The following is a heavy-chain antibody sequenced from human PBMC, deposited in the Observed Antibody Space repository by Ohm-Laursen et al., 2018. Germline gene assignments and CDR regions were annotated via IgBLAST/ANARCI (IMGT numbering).Heavy chain of an antibody. D-gene: IGHD6-13*01. V-gene: IGHV4-59*08. Sequence: SETLSLTCTVSGGSISSYYWSWIRQPPGKGLEWIGYIYYSGSTNYNPSLKSRVTISVDTSKNQFSLKPSSVTAADTAVYYCARFIAAAGYYYYYGMDVWGQGTTVTVSS. CDR3: ARFIAAAGYYYYYGMDV. J-gene: IGHJ6*02. CDR1: GGSISSYY. CDR2: IYYSGST.